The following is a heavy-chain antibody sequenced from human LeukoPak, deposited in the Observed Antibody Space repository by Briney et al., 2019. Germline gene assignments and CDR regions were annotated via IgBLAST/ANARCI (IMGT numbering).Heavy chain of an antibody. CDR2: ISSSNGNI. CDR1: GFSLSSYS. CDR3: AREGTSDYSDYPYYFDY. J-gene: IGHJ4*02. Sequence: GGSLRLSGAASGFSLSSYSMNWVRLAPGKGLEWVSFISSSNGNIYYADSVKGRFTISRDNAKSSLYLQVNTLRAEDTAVYYCAREGTSDYSDYPYYFDYWGQGTLVTVSS. D-gene: IGHD4-11*01. V-gene: IGHV3-21*01.